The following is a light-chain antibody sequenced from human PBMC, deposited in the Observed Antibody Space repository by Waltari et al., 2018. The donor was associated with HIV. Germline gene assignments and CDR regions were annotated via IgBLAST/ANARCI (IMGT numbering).Light chain of an antibody. CDR1: QSVSTN. CDR2: DAS. Sequence: EVVMTQSPATLSVSPGERATLSCRASQSVSTNLAWYQQNTGQAPRPLIYDASTGVTGLPARFSGSGSGTEFTLTISSLQSEDFALYYCQQYKNWPLYTFGQGTKLEI. CDR3: QQYKNWPLYT. J-gene: IGKJ2*01. V-gene: IGKV3-15*01.